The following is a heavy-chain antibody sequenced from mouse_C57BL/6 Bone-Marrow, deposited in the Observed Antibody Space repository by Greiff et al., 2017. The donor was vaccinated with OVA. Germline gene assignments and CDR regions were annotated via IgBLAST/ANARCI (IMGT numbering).Heavy chain of an antibody. CDR1: GYTFTSYW. V-gene: IGHV1-52*01. CDR2: IDPSDSET. J-gene: IGHJ3*01. Sequence: QVQLQQSGPELVKPGSSVKLSCKASGYTFTSYWMHWVKQRPIQGLEWIGNIDPSDSETHYNQKFKDKATLTVDKSSSTAYMQLSSLTSEDSAVYYCARCVDYYGSSYEGFAYWGHGTLVTVSA. D-gene: IGHD1-1*01. CDR3: ARCVDYYGSSYEGFAY.